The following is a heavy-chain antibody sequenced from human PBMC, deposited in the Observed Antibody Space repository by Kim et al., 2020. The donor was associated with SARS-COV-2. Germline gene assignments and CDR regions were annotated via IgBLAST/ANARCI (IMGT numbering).Heavy chain of an antibody. Sequence: GGSLRLSCAASGFTFSSYAMSWVRQAPGKGLEWVSAISGSGGSTYYADSVKGRFTISRDNSKNTVFLHMSSLRADDTAVYYCAKAPGFKWNVIWIYFFDYWGQGPLVTVSS. CDR1: GFTFSSYA. J-gene: IGHJ4*02. CDR3: AKAPGFKWNVIWIYFFDY. CDR2: ISGSGGST. D-gene: IGHD1-20*01. V-gene: IGHV3-23*01.